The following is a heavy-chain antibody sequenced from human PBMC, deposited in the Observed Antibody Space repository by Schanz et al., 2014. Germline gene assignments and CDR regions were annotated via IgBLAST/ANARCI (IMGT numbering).Heavy chain of an antibody. CDR1: GFMFSSYG. D-gene: IGHD3-9*01. Sequence: VQLVQSGGGLVQSGGSLRLSCAASGFMFSSYGMHWVRQAPGKGLEWVGVISYDGSKKSYADSVKGRFTISRDNSKNTLYLQMNSLRAEDTAVYYCAKAADWPVTRFDPWGQGTLVTVSS. CDR3: AKAADWPVTRFDP. V-gene: IGHV3-30*18. J-gene: IGHJ5*02. CDR2: ISYDGSKK.